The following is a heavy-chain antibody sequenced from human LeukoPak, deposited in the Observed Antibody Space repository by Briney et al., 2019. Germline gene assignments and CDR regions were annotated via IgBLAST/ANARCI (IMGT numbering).Heavy chain of an antibody. D-gene: IGHD6-13*01. CDR2: TYYRSKWYN. CDR3: ARDNRARQQQFSRFDP. Sequence: SQTLSLTCAISGDSVSSNSAAWNWIRQSPSRGLEWLGRTYYRSKWYNDYAVSVKSRISINPDTSKNQFSLQLNSVTPEDTAVYYCARDNRARQQQFSRFDPWGQGNLVTVSS. CDR1: GDSVSSNSAA. J-gene: IGHJ5*02. V-gene: IGHV6-1*01.